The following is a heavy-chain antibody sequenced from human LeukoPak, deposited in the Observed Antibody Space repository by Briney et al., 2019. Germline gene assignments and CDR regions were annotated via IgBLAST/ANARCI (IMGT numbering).Heavy chain of an antibody. D-gene: IGHD5-12*01. CDR3: AKDYIEATYWAPIDY. J-gene: IGHJ4*02. V-gene: IGHV3-30*18. Sequence: PGGSLRLSCVAPGFTFSSYGMHWVRQAPGKGLEWVAVISYDGSNDYYADSVKGRFTISRDNSKNTLYPQMNSLRAEDTAVYYCAKDYIEATYWAPIDYWGQGTLVTVSS. CDR1: GFTFSSYG. CDR2: ISYDGSND.